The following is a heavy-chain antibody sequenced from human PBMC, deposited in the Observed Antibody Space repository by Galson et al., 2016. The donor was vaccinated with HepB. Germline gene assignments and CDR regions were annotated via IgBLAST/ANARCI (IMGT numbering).Heavy chain of an antibody. Sequence: SLRLSCAASGFTFSTYGMHWVRQAPGEGLEWVAVISYDGSNKYYEDSVKGRFTISRDNSKNTLYLEMDSLRAEDTAVYYCAKVHTSGWLGDSFDYWGQGTLVTVSS. CDR1: GFTFSTYG. CDR3: AKVHTSGWLGDSFDY. CDR2: ISYDGSNK. D-gene: IGHD6-19*01. J-gene: IGHJ4*02. V-gene: IGHV3-30*18.